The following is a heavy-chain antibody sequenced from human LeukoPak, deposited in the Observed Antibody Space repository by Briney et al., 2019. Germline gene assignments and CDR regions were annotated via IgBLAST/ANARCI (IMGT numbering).Heavy chain of an antibody. V-gene: IGHV3-23*01. CDR2: ISGSGGST. D-gene: IGHD2-2*02. CDR1: GFTFSSYA. J-gene: IGHJ3*02. Sequence: GGSLRLSCAASGFTFSSYAMSWVRQAPGKGLEWVSAISGSGGSTYYADSVKGRFTISRDNSKNTLYPQMNSLRAEDTAVYYCAAPYCSSATCYIFDAFDIWGQGTMVTVSS. CDR3: AAPYCSSATCYIFDAFDI.